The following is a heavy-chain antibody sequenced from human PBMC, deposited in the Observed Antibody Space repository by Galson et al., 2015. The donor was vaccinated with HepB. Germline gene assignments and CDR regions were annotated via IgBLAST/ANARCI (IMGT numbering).Heavy chain of an antibody. CDR2: ISWNSGNR. V-gene: IGHV3-9*01. D-gene: IGHD3-22*01. J-gene: IGHJ4*02. CDR3: VKENPDSYGYRFDY. Sequence: SLRLSCAASGFTFGDYAMHWVRQAPGKGLEWVSGISWNSGNRGYADSLKGRFIISRDNAKNSLYLQMNSLRAEDTALYHCVKENPDSYGYRFDYWGQGVLVTVSS. CDR1: GFTFGDYA.